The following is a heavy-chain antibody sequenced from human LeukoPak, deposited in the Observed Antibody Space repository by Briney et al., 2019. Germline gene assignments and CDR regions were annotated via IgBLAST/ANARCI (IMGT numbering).Heavy chain of an antibody. CDR1: GFTFNDYD. D-gene: IGHD1-1*01. CDR2: IGTAGDT. V-gene: IGHV3-13*01. CDR3: ARVAKERVGGVYYFDY. Sequence: PGGSLRLSCAASGFTFNDYDMHWVRQATGKGLEWVSAIGTAGDTYYTGSVKGRFTISRENAKNSLYLQMNSLRAGDTAVYYCARVAKERVGGVYYFDYWDQGTLVTVSS. J-gene: IGHJ4*02.